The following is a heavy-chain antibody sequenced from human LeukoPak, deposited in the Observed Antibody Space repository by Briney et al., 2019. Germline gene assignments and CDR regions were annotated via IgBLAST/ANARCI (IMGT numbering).Heavy chain of an antibody. D-gene: IGHD3-16*01. CDR3: ARDLGRGSYSLYYFDY. CDR2: INSDGSST. J-gene: IGHJ4*02. CDR1: GFTFSSYW. Sequence: GGSLRLSCAAFGFTFSSYWMHWVRQAPGKGLVWVSHINSDGSSTSYADSVKGRFTISRDNAKNTLYLQMNSLRAEDTAVYYCARDLGRGSYSLYYFDYWCQGTLVTVSS. V-gene: IGHV3-74*01.